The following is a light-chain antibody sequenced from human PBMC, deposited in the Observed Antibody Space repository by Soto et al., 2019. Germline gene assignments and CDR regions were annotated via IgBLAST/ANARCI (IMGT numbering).Light chain of an antibody. V-gene: IGLV2-11*01. Sequence: QSVLTQPRSVSGSPGQSVTISCTGTSSDVGLYNYVSWFQQHPGNAPKVVIYDVSERPSGVPDRFSGSKSGNTASLTISGLQAEDEADYYCCSYAVSDTLGVFGGGTKLTVL. J-gene: IGLJ3*02. CDR1: SSDVGLYNY. CDR3: CSYAVSDTLGV. CDR2: DVS.